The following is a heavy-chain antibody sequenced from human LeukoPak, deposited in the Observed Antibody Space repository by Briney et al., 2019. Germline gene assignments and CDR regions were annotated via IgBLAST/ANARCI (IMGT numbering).Heavy chain of an antibody. Sequence: PSETLSLTCTVSGGSISSYYWSWIRQPAGKGLEWIGRIYTSGSTNYNPSLKSRVTMSVDTSKNQFSLKLSSVAAADTAVYYCARIEGQQLDSRDYYYGMDVWGQGTTVTVSS. CDR2: IYTSGST. V-gene: IGHV4-4*07. CDR1: GGSISSYY. CDR3: ARIEGQQLDSRDYYYGMDV. J-gene: IGHJ6*02. D-gene: IGHD6-13*01.